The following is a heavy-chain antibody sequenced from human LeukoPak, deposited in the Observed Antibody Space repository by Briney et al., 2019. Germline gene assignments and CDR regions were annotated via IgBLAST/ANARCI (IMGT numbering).Heavy chain of an antibody. CDR1: GGSISSGGYY. D-gene: IGHD3-22*01. CDR3: ARVPYDSSGQGYFDY. CDR2: IYHSGST. Sequence: SQTLSLTCTVSGGSISSGGYYWSWIRQPPGKGLEWIGYIYHSGSTYYNPSLKSRVTISVDRSKNQFSLKLSSVTAADTAVYYCARVPYDSSGQGYFDYWGQGTLVTVTS. J-gene: IGHJ4*02. V-gene: IGHV4-30-2*01.